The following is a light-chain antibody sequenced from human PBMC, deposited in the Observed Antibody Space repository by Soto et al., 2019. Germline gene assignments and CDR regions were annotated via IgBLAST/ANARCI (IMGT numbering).Light chain of an antibody. V-gene: IGLV2-8*01. J-gene: IGLJ2*01. CDR1: SSDVGGYNY. CDR3: SSYAGSNNPVI. Sequence: QSALTQPPSASGSPGQSVTISCTGTSSDVGGYNYVSWYQHHPSKAPKLMIYEVTKRPSGVPDRFSGSKSGNTASLTVSGLQAEDEAAYYCSSYAGSNNPVIFGGGTQLTVL. CDR2: EVT.